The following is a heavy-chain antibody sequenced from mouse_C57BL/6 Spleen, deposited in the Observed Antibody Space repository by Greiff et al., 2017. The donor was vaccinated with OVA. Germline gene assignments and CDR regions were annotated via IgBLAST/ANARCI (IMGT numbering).Heavy chain of an antibody. CDR3: ARHDQGNYGGFFAY. CDR1: GFTFSSYT. J-gene: IGHJ3*01. D-gene: IGHD2-1*01. V-gene: IGHV5-9*01. CDR2: ISGGGGNT. Sequence: EVMLVESGGGLVKPGGSLKLSCAASGFTFSSYTMSWVRQTPEKRLEWVATISGGGGNTYYPDSVKGRFTISRDNAKNTLYLQMSSLRSEDTALYYCARHDQGNYGGFFAYWDQGTLVTVSA.